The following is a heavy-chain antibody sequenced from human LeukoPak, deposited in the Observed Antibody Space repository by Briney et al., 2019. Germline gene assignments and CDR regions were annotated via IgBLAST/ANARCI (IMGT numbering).Heavy chain of an antibody. CDR2: IWYDGSNK. CDR3: AREEYSYGYGLLYYYYGMDV. D-gene: IGHD5-18*01. V-gene: IGHV3-33*01. CDR1: GFTFSSYG. J-gene: IGHJ6*02. Sequence: SGRSLRLSCAASGFTFSSYGMHWVRQAPGKGLEWVAVIWYDGSNKYYADSVKGRFTISRDNSKNTLYLQMNSLRAEDTAVYYCAREEYSYGYGLLYYYYGMDVWGQGTTVTVSS.